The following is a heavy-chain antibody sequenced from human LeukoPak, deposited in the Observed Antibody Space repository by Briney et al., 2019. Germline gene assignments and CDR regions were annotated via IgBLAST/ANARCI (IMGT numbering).Heavy chain of an antibody. CDR1: GFTFSSYS. D-gene: IGHD4-17*01. V-gene: IGHV3-21*01. CDR3: ARHPYGVLDY. Sequence: GGSLRVSCAASGFTFSSYSMNWVRQAPGKGLEWVSTISSSSTYLYYADSVKGRFTISRDTAKSSLYLQMDSLRAEDTAVYYCARHPYGVLDYWGQGTLVTVAS. J-gene: IGHJ4*02. CDR2: ISSSSTYL.